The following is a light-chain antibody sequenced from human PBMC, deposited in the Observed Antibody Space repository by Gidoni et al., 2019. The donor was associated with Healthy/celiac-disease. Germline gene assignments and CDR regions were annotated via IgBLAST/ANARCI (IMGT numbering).Light chain of an antibody. CDR2: WAS. Sequence: DIVMTQSPDSLAVSLGERATINCKSSQSVLYSSHNKNYLAWYQQRPGQPPKLLIYWASTRQSGVPDRFSGSGSGTDFTRTISSLQAEDVAVYYCQQYYSTPLTFXPXTKVGIK. CDR3: QQYYSTPLT. V-gene: IGKV4-1*01. J-gene: IGKJ3*01. CDR1: QSVLYSSHNKNY.